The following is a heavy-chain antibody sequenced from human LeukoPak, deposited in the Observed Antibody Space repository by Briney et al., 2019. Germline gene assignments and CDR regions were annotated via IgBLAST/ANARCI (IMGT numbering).Heavy chain of an antibody. CDR1: GGSFSGYF. V-gene: IGHV4-34*01. D-gene: IGHD2-2*01. Sequence: PSETLSLTCAVYGGSFSGYFWSWIRQPPGKGLEWIGEINHSGSTNYNPSLKSRVTISVDTSKNQFSLKLSSVTAADTAVYYCAGTVLNCSSTSCHEDCFWGQGTMVTVSS. J-gene: IGHJ3*01. CDR3: AGTVLNCSSTSCHEDCF. CDR2: INHSGST.